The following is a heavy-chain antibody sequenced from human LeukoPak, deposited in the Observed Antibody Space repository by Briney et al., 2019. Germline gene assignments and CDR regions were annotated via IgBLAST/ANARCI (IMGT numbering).Heavy chain of an antibody. V-gene: IGHV4-59*08. CDR3: ARQSPYYFDY. CDR1: GGSISSYY. J-gene: IGHJ4*02. CDR2: IYYSGST. Sequence: PETLSLTCTVSGGSISSYYWSWIRQPPGKGLEWIGYIYYSGSTNYNPSLKSRVTISVDTSKNQFSLELSSVTAADTAVYYCARQSPYYFDYWGQGTLVTVSS.